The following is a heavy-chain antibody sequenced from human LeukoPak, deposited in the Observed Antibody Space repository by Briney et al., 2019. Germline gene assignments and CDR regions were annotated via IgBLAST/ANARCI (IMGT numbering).Heavy chain of an antibody. D-gene: IGHD4-17*01. CDR3: AKVVFRPNYGLDPGDY. CDR2: ISCSGGST. V-gene: IGHV3-23*01. Sequence: GSLRLSSAASGFAFSSYAMSWVRPAPGKGLEWVSAISCSGGSTYYADSVKGRFTISRDNSKNTLYLQMNSLRAEDTAVYYCAKVVFRPNYGLDPGDYWGQGTLVTVSS. J-gene: IGHJ4*02. CDR1: GFAFSSYA.